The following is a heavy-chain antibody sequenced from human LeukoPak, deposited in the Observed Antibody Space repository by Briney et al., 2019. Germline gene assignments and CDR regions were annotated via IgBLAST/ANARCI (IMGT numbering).Heavy chain of an antibody. Sequence: GGSLRLSCTASGFTFGDYAMSWFRQAPGKGLEWVGFIRSKAYGGTTEYAASVKGRFTISRDDSKSIAYLQMNSLKTEDTAVYYCTEIRFLEWLYFDYWGQGTLVTVSS. D-gene: IGHD3-3*01. CDR2: IRSKAYGGTT. CDR1: GFTFGDYA. V-gene: IGHV3-49*03. CDR3: TEIRFLEWLYFDY. J-gene: IGHJ4*02.